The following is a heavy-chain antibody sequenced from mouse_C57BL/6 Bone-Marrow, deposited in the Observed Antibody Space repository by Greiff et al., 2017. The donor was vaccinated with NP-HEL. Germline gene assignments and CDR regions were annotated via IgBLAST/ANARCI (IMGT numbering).Heavy chain of an antibody. CDR1: GFTFSDYG. Sequence: EVKLMESGGGLVQPGGSLKLSCAASGFTFSDYGMAWVRQAPRKGPEWVAFISNLAYSIYYADTVTGRFTISRENAKNTLYLEMRSLRSEDTAMYYCARYGSSYFDVWGTGTTVTVSS. D-gene: IGHD1-1*01. V-gene: IGHV5-15*01. CDR2: ISNLAYSI. J-gene: IGHJ1*03. CDR3: ARYGSSYFDV.